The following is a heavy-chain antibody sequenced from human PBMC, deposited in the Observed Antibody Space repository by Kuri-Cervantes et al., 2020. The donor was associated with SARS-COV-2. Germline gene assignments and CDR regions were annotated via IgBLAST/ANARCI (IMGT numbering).Heavy chain of an antibody. V-gene: IGHV4-59*01. Sequence: GSLRLSCTVSGGSISSYYWSWIRQPPGKGLEWIAYLSYSGSTTYNPSLKSRVTISVDTSKNQFSLKLTSVTAADTAVYYCARGGWSLDVWGQGTPVTVSS. CDR3: ARGGWSLDV. CDR1: GGSISSYY. CDR2: LSYSGST. J-gene: IGHJ6*02. D-gene: IGHD5-12*01.